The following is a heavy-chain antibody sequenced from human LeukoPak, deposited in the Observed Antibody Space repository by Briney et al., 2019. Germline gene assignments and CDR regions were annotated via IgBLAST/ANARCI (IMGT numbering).Heavy chain of an antibody. CDR2: IYYSGST. CDR1: GGSISSGGYY. D-gene: IGHD5-12*01. Sequence: SQTLSLTCTVSGGSISSGGYYWSWIRQHPGKGLEWIGYIYYSGSTNYNPSLKSRVTISVDTSKNQFSLKLSSVTAADTAVYYCARAHGYDPQWGPQHGMDVWGQGTTVTVSS. J-gene: IGHJ6*02. CDR3: ARAHGYDPQWGPQHGMDV. V-gene: IGHV4-61*08.